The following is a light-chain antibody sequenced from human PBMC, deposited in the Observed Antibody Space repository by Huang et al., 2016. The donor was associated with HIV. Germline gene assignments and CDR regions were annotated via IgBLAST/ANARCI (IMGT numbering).Light chain of an antibody. V-gene: IGKV1-12*01. CDR2: AAS. J-gene: IGKJ1*01. CDR3: QQANSFPPT. CDR1: QGVSSW. Sequence: DIQLTQSPSSVSASGGDRVTIGCRASQGVSSWVAWYQQEPGKAPKLLIYAASSLRSGVPARLGGSGSGTDFTLTISSLQQEDFATYYCQQANSFPPTFGQGTKVEIK.